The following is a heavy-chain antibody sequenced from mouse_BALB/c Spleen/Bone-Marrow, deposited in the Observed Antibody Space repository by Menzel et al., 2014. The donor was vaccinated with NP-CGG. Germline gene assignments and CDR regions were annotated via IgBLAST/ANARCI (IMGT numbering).Heavy chain of an antibody. J-gene: IGHJ3*01. Sequence: QVQLQQSGAELMKPGASVKISCKATGYTFSSYWIEWVKPRPGHGLEWIGEILPGSGSTDYNEKFKGKATFTADTSSNTAYMQLSSLTSEDSAVYYCARWVPYWEFAYWGQGTLVTVSA. V-gene: IGHV1-9*01. D-gene: IGHD4-1*01. CDR3: ARWVPYWEFAY. CDR2: ILPGSGST. CDR1: GYTFSSYW.